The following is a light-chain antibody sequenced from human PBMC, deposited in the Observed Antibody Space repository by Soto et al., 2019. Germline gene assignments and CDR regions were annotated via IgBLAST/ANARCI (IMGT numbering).Light chain of an antibody. Sequence: EIVMTQSPATLSASPGERATLSCRASQSVRSNLAWYQQKPGQAPRLLIYGASTRATGIPARFSGSGSGTEFTLSIGSLQSEDFAVYYCQQYNDWPPTFGKGTKV. V-gene: IGKV3-15*01. CDR3: QQYNDWPPT. CDR1: QSVRSN. J-gene: IGKJ1*01. CDR2: GAS.